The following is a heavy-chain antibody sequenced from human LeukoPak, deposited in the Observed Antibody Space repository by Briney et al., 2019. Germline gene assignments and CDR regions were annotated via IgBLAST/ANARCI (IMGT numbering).Heavy chain of an antibody. CDR1: GYTFTGYY. J-gene: IGHJ5*02. CDR3: ARDGSAAGPSNWFDP. D-gene: IGHD6-13*01. CDR2: INPNSGGT. V-gene: IGHV1-2*06. Sequence: ASVKVSCKASGYTFTGYYTHWVRQAPGQGLEWMGRINPNSGGTNYAQKFQGRVTMTRDTSISTAYMELSRLRSDDTAVYYCARDGSAAGPSNWFDPWGQGTLVTVSS.